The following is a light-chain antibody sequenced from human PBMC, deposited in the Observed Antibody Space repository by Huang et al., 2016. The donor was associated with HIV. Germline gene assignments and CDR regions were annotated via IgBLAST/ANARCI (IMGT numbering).Light chain of an antibody. Sequence: EVMLTQSPSILSLSLGGTGTISCKASQSVGSYVAWYQQRPGQSPRLLLYDTSNRAAGIPTRFSGIGSGTDFTLTISGLESGDLGVFYRQQRSTWPLTFGGGTKVA. J-gene: IGKJ4*01. CDR2: DTS. CDR1: QSVGSY. V-gene: IGKV3-11*01. CDR3: QQRSTWPLT.